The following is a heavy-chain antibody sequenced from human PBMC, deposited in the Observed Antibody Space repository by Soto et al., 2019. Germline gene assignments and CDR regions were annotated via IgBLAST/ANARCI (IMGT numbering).Heavy chain of an antibody. CDR2: IKQDGGEK. J-gene: IGHJ5*02. CDR1: GFTFSSYW. Sequence: EVQLVESGGGLVQPGGSLRLSCAASGFTFSSYWMSWVRQAPGKGLEGVANIKQDGGEKYYVDSVKGRFTISRDNAKHSLYLKMNSLRAEDTAVYYCAREEADSSADLIDPGGQGTLVTVSS. D-gene: IGHD6-19*01. V-gene: IGHV3-7*01. CDR3: AREEADSSADLIDP.